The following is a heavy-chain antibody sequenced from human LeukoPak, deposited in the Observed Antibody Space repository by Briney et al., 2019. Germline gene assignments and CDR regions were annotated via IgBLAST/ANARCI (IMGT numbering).Heavy chain of an antibody. J-gene: IGHJ4*02. CDR1: GFTFSSYS. Sequence: GGSLRLSCAASGFTFSSYSMNWVRQAPGKGLEWVSYISSSSTIYYADSVKGRFTISRDNAKNSLYLQMNSLRAEDTAVYYCARDLYGSGTYWGQGTLVTVSS. D-gene: IGHD3-10*01. V-gene: IGHV3-48*01. CDR3: ARDLYGSGTY. CDR2: ISSSSTI.